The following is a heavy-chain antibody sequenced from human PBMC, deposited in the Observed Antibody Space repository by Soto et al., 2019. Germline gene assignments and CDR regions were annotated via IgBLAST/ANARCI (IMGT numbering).Heavy chain of an antibody. Sequence: SETLSLTCTVSGGSISSGGYYWSWIRQHPGKGLEWIGYIYYSGSTYYNPSLKSRVTISVDTSKNQFSLKLSSVTAADTAVYYCARARIGGVVVAAPIDAFDIWGQGTMVTGSS. J-gene: IGHJ3*02. CDR3: ARARIGGVVVAAPIDAFDI. D-gene: IGHD2-15*01. CDR2: IYYSGST. CDR1: GGSISSGGYY. V-gene: IGHV4-31*03.